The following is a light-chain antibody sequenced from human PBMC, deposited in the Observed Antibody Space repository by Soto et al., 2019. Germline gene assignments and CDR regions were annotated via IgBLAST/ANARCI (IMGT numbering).Light chain of an antibody. CDR1: QSVSGNS. Sequence: EIVLTQSPGTLSLSPGERATLSCRASQSVSGNSLAWYQQSPGQAHRLVIYGASYRAIGIPDRFSGSGSGTDFTLIITRLESEDFAVYYCQQYGSSSWTFGQGTKVEIK. J-gene: IGKJ1*01. CDR2: GAS. V-gene: IGKV3-20*01. CDR3: QQYGSSSWT.